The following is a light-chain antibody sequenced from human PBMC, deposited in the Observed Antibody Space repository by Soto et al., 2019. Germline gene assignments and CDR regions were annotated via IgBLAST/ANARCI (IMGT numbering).Light chain of an antibody. CDR1: SSAVGGYDY. CDR3: SSYTSSSTFV. J-gene: IGLJ1*01. Sequence: QSVLTQPCSESGSPGQSNTISCTGTSSAVGGYDYVSCYQQHPGKAPKLMIYDVTNRPSGVSNRFSGSKSGNTDSLTISGLQAEDETDYYCSSYTSSSTFVFGTGTKVTAL. CDR2: DVT. V-gene: IGLV2-14*01.